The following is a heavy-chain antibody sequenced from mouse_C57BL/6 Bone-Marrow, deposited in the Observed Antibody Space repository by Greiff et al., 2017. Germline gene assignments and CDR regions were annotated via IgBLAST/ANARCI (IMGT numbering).Heavy chain of an antibody. CDR3: ARDDYDWCAY. D-gene: IGHD2-4*01. CDR2: ISSGSSTI. J-gene: IGHJ3*01. V-gene: IGHV5-17*01. Sequence: EVKLMESGGGLVKPGGSLKLSCAASGFTFSDYGMHWVRQAPEKGLEWVAYISSGSSTIYYADTVKGRFTISRDNAKNNLFLQMTSLRSEDTAMYYCARDDYDWCAYWGQGTLVTVSA. CDR1: GFTFSDYG.